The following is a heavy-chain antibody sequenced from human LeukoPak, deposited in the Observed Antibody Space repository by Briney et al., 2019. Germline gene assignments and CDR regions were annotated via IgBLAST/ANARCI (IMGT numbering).Heavy chain of an antibody. D-gene: IGHD3-22*01. CDR2: INPNSGGT. V-gene: IGHV1-2*02. CDR1: GYSFTSHY. Sequence: ASVKVSCKASGYSFTSHYMHWVRQAPGQGLEWVGWINPNSGGTNYAQKFQGRVTMTRDTSISTAYMELSRLRSDDTAVYYCARDRAEYYYDSSGYYFIGYWFDPWGQGTLVTVSS. CDR3: ARDRAEYYYDSSGYYFIGYWFDP. J-gene: IGHJ5*02.